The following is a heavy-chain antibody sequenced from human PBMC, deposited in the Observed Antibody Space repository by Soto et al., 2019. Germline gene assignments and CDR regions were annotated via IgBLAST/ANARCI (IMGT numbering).Heavy chain of an antibody. D-gene: IGHD4-17*01. J-gene: IGHJ4*02. CDR2: ISYDGSNK. V-gene: IGHV3-30-3*01. CDR1: GFTVSSYA. Sequence: GGSLRLSCAASGFTVSSYAMHWVRQAPGKGLEWVAVISYDGSNKYYADSVKGRFTISRDNSKNTLYLQMNSLRAEDTAVYYCARDATTGPNFDYRGQGTLVTVSS. CDR3: ARDATTGPNFDY.